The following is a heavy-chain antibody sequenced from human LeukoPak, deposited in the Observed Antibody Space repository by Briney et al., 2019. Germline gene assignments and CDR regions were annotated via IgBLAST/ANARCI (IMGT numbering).Heavy chain of an antibody. D-gene: IGHD6-6*01. J-gene: IGHJ5*02. Sequence: PSETLSLTCTVSGGSISSYYWGWIGQPPGKGLEWIGSIYYSGSTYYNPSLKSRVTISVDTSKNQFSLKLSSVTAADTAVYYCARQSAAARPRGWFDPWGQGTLVTVSS. CDR2: IYYSGST. V-gene: IGHV4-39*01. CDR3: ARQSAAARPRGWFDP. CDR1: GGSISSYY.